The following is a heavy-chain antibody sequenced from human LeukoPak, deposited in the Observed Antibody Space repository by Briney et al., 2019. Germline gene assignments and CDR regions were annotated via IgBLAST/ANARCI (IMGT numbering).Heavy chain of an antibody. CDR1: GYTFTGYA. V-gene: IGHV1-3*01. CDR2: INAGNGNT. J-gene: IGHJ1*01. Sequence: WASVKVSCKASGYTFTGYAMNWVRQAPGQRLEWMGWINAGNGNTKYSQKFQGRVTITRDTSASTAYMELSSLRSEDTAVYYCARGTNAKRAAAATAEYFQHWGQGTLVTVSS. CDR3: ARGTNAKRAAAATAEYFQH. D-gene: IGHD6-13*01.